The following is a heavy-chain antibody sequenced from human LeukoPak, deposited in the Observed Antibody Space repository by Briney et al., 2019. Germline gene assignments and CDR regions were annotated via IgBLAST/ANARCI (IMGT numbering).Heavy chain of an antibody. Sequence: ASVKVSCKASGYTFTSYGISWVRQAPGQGLEWMGWISAYNGNTNYAQKLEGRVTMTTDTSTSTAYLEMRSLRSDDTAVYYCARAGIAARLIDYWGQGTLVTVSS. CDR3: ARAGIAARLIDY. J-gene: IGHJ4*02. V-gene: IGHV1-18*01. D-gene: IGHD6-6*01. CDR1: GYTFTSYG. CDR2: ISAYNGNT.